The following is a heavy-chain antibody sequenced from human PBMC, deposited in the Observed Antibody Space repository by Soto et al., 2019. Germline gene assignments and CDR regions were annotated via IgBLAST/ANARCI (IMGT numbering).Heavy chain of an antibody. D-gene: IGHD5-18*01. V-gene: IGHV3-23*01. CDR2: ISGSGGST. CDR1: GFTFTTYA. Sequence: PGGSLRLSCAASGFTFTTYAMSWVRQAPGKGLEWVSAISGSGGSTYYADSVKGRFTISRDNSKNTLYLQMNSLRAEDTAVYYCANAGYSYGYCFDYCGQGTLVTVSS. J-gene: IGHJ4*02. CDR3: ANAGYSYGYCFDY.